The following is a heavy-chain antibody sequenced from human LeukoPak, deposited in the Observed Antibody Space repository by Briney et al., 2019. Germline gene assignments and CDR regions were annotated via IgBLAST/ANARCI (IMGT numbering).Heavy chain of an antibody. CDR1: GGYISSHY. CDR2: IYYSGST. CDR3: ARGGAAARLRYNYDYRVDV. V-gene: IGHV4-59*11. D-gene: IGHD6-13*01. Sequence: SETLSLTCSVSGGYISSHYWSWIRQPPGKGLEWIGYIYYSGSTNYNTSLMSRVTISVDTSKNQFSLRLSSVTAADTAVYYCARGGAAARLRYNYDYRVDVWGKGTTVTVSS. J-gene: IGHJ6*04.